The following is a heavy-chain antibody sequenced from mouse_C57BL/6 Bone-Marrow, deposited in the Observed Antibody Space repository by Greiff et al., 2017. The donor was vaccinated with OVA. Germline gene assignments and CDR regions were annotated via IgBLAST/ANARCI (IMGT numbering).Heavy chain of an antibody. CDR3: ARRGFFAY. Sequence: EVQRVESGGDLVKPGGSLKLSCAASGFTFSSYGMSWVRQTPDKRLEWVATISSGGSYTYYPDSVKGRFTISRDNAKNTLYLQMSSLKSEDTAMYYCARRGFFAYWGQGTLVTVSA. CDR2: ISSGGSYT. CDR1: GFTFSSYG. V-gene: IGHV5-6*01. D-gene: IGHD1-1*02. J-gene: IGHJ3*01.